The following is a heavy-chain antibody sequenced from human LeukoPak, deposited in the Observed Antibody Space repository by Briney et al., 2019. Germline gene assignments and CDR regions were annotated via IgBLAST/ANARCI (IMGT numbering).Heavy chain of an antibody. J-gene: IGHJ4*02. CDR2: ITAFNGNT. CDR3: ARDGIQYYYGSGSYYDD. Sequence: ASVMISCTASGYTFTSYGISWVRQAPGQGLEWMGWITAFNGNTNYAQKLQGRVTMTTDTSTSTAYMELRSLRCDDTAVYYCARDGIQYYYGSGSYYDDWGQGTLVTVSS. CDR1: GYTFTSYG. D-gene: IGHD3-10*01. V-gene: IGHV1-18*04.